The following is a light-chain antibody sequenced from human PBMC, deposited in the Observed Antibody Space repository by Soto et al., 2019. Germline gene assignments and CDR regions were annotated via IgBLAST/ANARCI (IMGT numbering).Light chain of an antibody. CDR2: RNN. Sequence: QSVLTQPPSVSGAPGQRVTISCTGSSSNIGAGYDVHWYQQLPGIAPKLLIYRNNNRPSGVPDRFSGSKSGNSASLAITGFQAEDEADYYCQSYDSSLSGYVVFGGRTKLTVL. CDR3: QSYDSSLSGYVV. V-gene: IGLV1-40*01. J-gene: IGLJ2*01. CDR1: SSNIGAGYD.